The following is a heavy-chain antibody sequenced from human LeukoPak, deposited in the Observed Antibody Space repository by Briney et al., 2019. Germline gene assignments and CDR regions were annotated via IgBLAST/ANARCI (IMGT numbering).Heavy chain of an antibody. J-gene: IGHJ3*02. CDR2: ISSSSSYI. Sequence: GGSLRLSCAASGFTFSSYSMNWVRQAPGRGLEWVSSISSSSSYIYYADSVKGRFTISRDNAKNSLYLQMNSLRAEDTAVYYSARDRESLAFDIWGQGTMVTVSS. CDR3: ARDRESLAFDI. CDR1: GFTFSSYS. D-gene: IGHD3-10*01. V-gene: IGHV3-21*01.